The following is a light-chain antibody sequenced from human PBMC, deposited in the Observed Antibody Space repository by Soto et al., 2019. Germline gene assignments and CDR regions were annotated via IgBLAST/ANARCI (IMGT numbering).Light chain of an antibody. CDR3: QQYYSTPHT. CDR2: WAS. J-gene: IGKJ2*01. Sequence: DIVMTQSPDSLAVSLGERATINGKSSQSVLNSSNNKNYLAWYQQKPGQPPKLLIYWASTRESGVPDRFSGSGSGTDFTLTISSLQAEDVAVYYCQQYYSTPHTFGQGTKLEIK. CDR1: QSVLNSSNNKNY. V-gene: IGKV4-1*01.